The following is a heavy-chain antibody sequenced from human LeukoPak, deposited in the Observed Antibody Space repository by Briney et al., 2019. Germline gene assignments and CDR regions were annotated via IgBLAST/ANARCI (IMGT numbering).Heavy chain of an antibody. CDR2: MNPNSGNT. V-gene: IGHV1-8*03. Sequence: ASVKASCKASGYTFTSYDINWVRQATGQGLEWMGWMNPNSGNTGYAQKFQGRVTITRNTSISTAYMELSSLRSEDTAVYYCARDSTAAAGKKGFDYWGQGTLVTVSS. J-gene: IGHJ4*02. D-gene: IGHD6-13*01. CDR3: ARDSTAAAGKKGFDY. CDR1: GYTFTSYD.